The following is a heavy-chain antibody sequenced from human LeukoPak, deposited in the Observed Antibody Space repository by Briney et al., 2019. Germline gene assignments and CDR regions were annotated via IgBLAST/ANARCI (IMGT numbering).Heavy chain of an antibody. Sequence: PGGSLRLSCAASGFTFSSYAMHWVRQAPGKGLEWVAVISYDGSKTVYAVSGNGRFNISRDNDKNFLYLQMNSLRAEDTAVYYCARESQDYYDSSGYFDYWGQGTLVTVSS. V-gene: IGHV3-30-3*01. CDR3: ARESQDYYDSSGYFDY. D-gene: IGHD3-22*01. J-gene: IGHJ4*02. CDR2: ISYDGSKT. CDR1: GFTFSSYA.